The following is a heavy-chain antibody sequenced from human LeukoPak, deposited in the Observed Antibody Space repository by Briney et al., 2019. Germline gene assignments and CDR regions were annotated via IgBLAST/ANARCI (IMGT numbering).Heavy chain of an antibody. J-gene: IGHJ4*02. CDR2: TYYRSKWYN. CDR3: ARLVDSSGWSGFDY. V-gene: IGHV6-1*01. CDR1: GDSVSSYTAG. Sequence: SQTLSLTCAISGDSVSSYTAGWNWIRQSPSRGLEWLGRTYYRSKWYNDYAVSVKSRITINPDTSKNQFSLQLNSVTPEDAAVYYCARLVDSSGWSGFDYWGQGTLVTVSS. D-gene: IGHD6-19*01.